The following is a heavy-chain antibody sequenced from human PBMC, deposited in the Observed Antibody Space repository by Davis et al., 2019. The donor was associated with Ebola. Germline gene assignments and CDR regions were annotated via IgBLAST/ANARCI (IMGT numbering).Heavy chain of an antibody. V-gene: IGHV1-3*01. CDR3: AREIAVAGFDY. Sequence: ASVKVSCKASGYIFITYTIHWVRQAPGQRLEWMGWINAGNGNTKYSQKFQGRVTITRDTSASTAYMELSSLRSEDTAVYYCAREIAVAGFDYWGQGTLVTVSS. CDR2: INAGNGNT. CDR1: GYIFITYT. J-gene: IGHJ4*02. D-gene: IGHD6-19*01.